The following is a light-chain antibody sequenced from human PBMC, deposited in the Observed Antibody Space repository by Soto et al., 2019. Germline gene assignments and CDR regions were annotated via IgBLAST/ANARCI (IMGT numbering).Light chain of an antibody. Sequence: EIVLTQSPGTLSLSPGERATLSCRASQTVSSSYLAWYQRKPGQAPRLLIYHSSSRATGIPDRFSGSGSWTDLTLTISRLEPEDFAVYYCQQYASSITFGGGTKVEIK. CDR3: QQYASSIT. J-gene: IGKJ4*01. V-gene: IGKV3-20*01. CDR2: HSS. CDR1: QTVSSSY.